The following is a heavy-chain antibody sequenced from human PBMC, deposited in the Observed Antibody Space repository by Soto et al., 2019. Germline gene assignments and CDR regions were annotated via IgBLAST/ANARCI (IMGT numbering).Heavy chain of an antibody. D-gene: IGHD2-15*01. J-gene: IGHJ5*02. CDR1: GGSISSGGYS. CDR2: VYSSGST. Sequence: SETLSLTCAVSGGSISSGGYSWSWIRQPPGRGLEWIGYVYSSGSTNYNPSLESRVTISVDTSKNQFSLKLTSLTAADTAVYYCARRVQTNSVVVQDNWLDPWGQGTLVTVSS. V-gene: IGHV4-61*08. CDR3: ARRVQTNSVVVQDNWLDP.